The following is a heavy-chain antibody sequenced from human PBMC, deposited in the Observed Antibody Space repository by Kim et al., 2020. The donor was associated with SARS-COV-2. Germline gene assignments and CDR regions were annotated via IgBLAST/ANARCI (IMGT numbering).Heavy chain of an antibody. J-gene: IGHJ4*02. Sequence: PSLRSRVTISVDTSKNQYSLKLGSVTAADTAVYYCARRNILTGADYYFDYWGQGTLVTVSS. CDR3: ARRNILTGADYYFDY. D-gene: IGHD3-9*01. V-gene: IGHV4-39*01.